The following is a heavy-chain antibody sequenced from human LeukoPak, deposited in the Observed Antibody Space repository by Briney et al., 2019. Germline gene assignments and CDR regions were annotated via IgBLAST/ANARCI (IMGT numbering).Heavy chain of an antibody. V-gene: IGHV4-39*07. J-gene: IGHJ4*02. CDR1: GGSISSSSYY. CDR3: ARHRNYYGSGSYRH. Sequence: SETPSLTCTVSGGSISSSSYYWGWIRQPPGKGLEWIGSIYYSGSTYYNPSLKSRVTISVDTSNNQFSLKLSSVTAADTAVYYCARHRNYYGSGSYRHWGQGTLVTVSS. CDR2: IYYSGST. D-gene: IGHD3-10*01.